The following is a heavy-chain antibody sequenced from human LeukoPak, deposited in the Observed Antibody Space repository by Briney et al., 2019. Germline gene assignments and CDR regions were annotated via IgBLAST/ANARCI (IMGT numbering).Heavy chain of an antibody. CDR1: GFTFSNYW. CDR3: ATASERLLLFDY. V-gene: IGHV3-7*01. CDR2: IKEDGTDK. Sequence: QTGGSLRLSCVASGFTFSNYWMNWVRQAPGKGLEWVANIKEDGTDKYYVDSVKGRFTISRDNAKNSLYLQMNSLRAEDTAVYYCATASERLLLFDYWGQGTLVTVSS. D-gene: IGHD2-21*02. J-gene: IGHJ4*02.